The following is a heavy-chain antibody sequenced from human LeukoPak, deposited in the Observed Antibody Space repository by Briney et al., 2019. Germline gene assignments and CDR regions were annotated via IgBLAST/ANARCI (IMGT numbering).Heavy chain of an antibody. V-gene: IGHV3-48*02. D-gene: IGHD6-13*01. CDR2: ISSSSTTI. CDR1: GFSVSSSH. Sequence: GGSLRLSCAASGFSVSSSHLTWVRQAPGKGLEWVSYISSSSTTIYYADSVKGRFTISRDNAENSVYLQMNGLRDEDTAVYYCARDGIAAAGVVIDLDYWGQGTLVTVST. J-gene: IGHJ4*02. CDR3: ARDGIAAAGVVIDLDY.